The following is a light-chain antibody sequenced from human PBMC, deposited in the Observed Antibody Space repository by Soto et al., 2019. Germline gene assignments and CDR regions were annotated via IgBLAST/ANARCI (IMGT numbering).Light chain of an antibody. J-gene: IGLJ1*01. V-gene: IGLV1-44*01. CDR3: SSYAGSSNV. CDR2: STN. Sequence: QSVVTQTPSASGTPGQRVTISCSGSSSNIGDSPVDWYQQVPGAAPKLLIYSTNQRPSGVPDRFSGSKSGTSASLAISGLQSEDEAEYYCSSYAGSSNVFGTGTKLTVL. CDR1: SSNIGDSP.